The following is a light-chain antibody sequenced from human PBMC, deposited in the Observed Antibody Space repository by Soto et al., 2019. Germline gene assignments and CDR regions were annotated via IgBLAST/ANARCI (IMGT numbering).Light chain of an antibody. V-gene: IGKV3-11*01. J-gene: IGKJ1*01. CDR3: QQRHTWPRGT. Sequence: EIVLTQSPATLSLSPGERATLSCRASQSVNSYLAWYQQKPGQAPRLVIYDASTRATGIPARFSGSGSGTDFTLPISSLEPEDFALYYCQQRHTWPRGTFGQGTKVEIK. CDR1: QSVNSY. CDR2: DAS.